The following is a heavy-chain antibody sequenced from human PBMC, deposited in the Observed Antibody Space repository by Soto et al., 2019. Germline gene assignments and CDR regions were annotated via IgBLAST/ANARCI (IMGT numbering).Heavy chain of an antibody. D-gene: IGHD3-10*01. J-gene: IGHJ4*01. V-gene: IGHV3-21*01. CDR2: VRISSSDR. CDR1: GFSLGTYT. Sequence: GESLSLSCAVSGFSLGTYTMNCVRQVQGNGMGWVSSVRISSSDRNYANSVGGRFSTSRDNATKALYLQMASLRAEYTAVYYCARYWGYGSGASVNHYLDYWGHGTLVTVSS. CDR3: ARYWGYGSGASVNHYLDY.